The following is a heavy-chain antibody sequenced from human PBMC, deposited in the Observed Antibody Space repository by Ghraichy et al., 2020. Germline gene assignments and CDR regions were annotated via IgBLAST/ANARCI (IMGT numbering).Heavy chain of an antibody. J-gene: IGHJ4*02. V-gene: IGHV4-59*08. CDR1: GGSISSYY. CDR2: IYYSGST. Sequence: ETLSLTCTVSGGSISSYYWSWIRQSPGKGLEWIGYIYYSGSTNYNPSLESRVTISVDTSKNQFSLNLSSVTAADTAVYYCARHLNPRIFDYWGQGTLVTVSS. D-gene: IGHD2-15*01. CDR3: ARHLNPRIFDY.